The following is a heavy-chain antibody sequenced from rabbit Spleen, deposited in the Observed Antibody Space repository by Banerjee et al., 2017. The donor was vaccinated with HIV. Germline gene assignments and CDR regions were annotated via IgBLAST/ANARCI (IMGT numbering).Heavy chain of an antibody. V-gene: IGHV1S45*01. D-gene: IGHD6-1*01. CDR2: IYAVGSPNT. J-gene: IGHJ4*01. CDR3: ARDSIYANFFSVAYALDL. CDR1: GFSFSSSGD. Sequence: QEQLVESGGGLVQPEGSLTLTCTASGFSFSSSGDMCWVRQAPGKGLEWIGFIYAVGSPNTYCARWAKGRFTISRTSSTTTTLQMTSLTAADTATDFCARDSIYANFFSVAYALDLWGQGTLVTVS.